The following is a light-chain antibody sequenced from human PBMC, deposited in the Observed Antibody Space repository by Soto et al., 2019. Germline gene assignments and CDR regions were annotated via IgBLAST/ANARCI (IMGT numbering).Light chain of an antibody. CDR3: LQTYSAPRT. J-gene: IGKJ1*01. V-gene: IGKV1-39*01. CDR1: QNIPGY. CDR2: AAS. Sequence: DTQMTQSPSSLSASVGDRVTITCRASQNIPGYLNWFQQKPGKAPKLLIYAASHLQSGVPSRFSGSESGTDFTLTISSLQPEDFATYYCLQTYSAPRTFGQGTKVEIK.